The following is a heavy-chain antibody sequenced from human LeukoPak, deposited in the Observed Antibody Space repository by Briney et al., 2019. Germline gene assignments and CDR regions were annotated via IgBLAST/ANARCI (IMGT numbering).Heavy chain of an antibody. CDR2: ISADSTDT. Sequence: PGGSLRLSCVASGFPFSGSYMSWIRQSLGKRLEWISYISADSTDTKYADSVKGRFAISRDNAKSSLYLQMNSLRAEDTAVYYCAREGYYYGFDIWGQGTVVTVSS. V-gene: IGHV3-11*06. CDR3: AREGYYYGFDI. J-gene: IGHJ3*02. D-gene: IGHD3-10*01. CDR1: GFPFSGSY.